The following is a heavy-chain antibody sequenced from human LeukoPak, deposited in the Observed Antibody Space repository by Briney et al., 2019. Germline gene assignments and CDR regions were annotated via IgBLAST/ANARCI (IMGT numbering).Heavy chain of an antibody. D-gene: IGHD7-27*01. CDR1: GGSISSYY. Sequence: PSETLSLTCTASGGSISSYYWSWIRQPPGKGLEWIGYIYYSGSTNYNPSLKSRVTISVDTSKNQFSLKLSSVTAADTAVYYCARTNWDPGYFDYWGQGTLVTVSS. CDR2: IYYSGST. V-gene: IGHV4-59*01. J-gene: IGHJ4*02. CDR3: ARTNWDPGYFDY.